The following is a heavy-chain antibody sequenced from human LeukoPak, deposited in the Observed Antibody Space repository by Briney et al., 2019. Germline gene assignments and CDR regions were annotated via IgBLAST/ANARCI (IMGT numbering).Heavy chain of an antibody. V-gene: IGHV1-18*01. CDR2: ISAYNGNT. J-gene: IGHJ5*02. CDR3: ARDLTTVTIWMSGWFDP. CDR1: GYTFTSYG. D-gene: IGHD4-17*01. Sequence: ASVKVSCKASGYTFTSYGISWVRQAPGQGLEWMEWISAYNGNTNYAQKLQGRVTMTTDTSTSTAYMELRSLRSDDTAVYYCARDLTTVTIWMSGWFDPWGQGTLVTVSS.